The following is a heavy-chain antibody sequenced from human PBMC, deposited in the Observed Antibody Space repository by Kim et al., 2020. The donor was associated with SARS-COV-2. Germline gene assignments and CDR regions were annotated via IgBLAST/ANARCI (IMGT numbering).Heavy chain of an antibody. CDR2: IKEDGSEK. CDR1: GFTFSRYW. D-gene: IGHD7-27*01. Sequence: GGSLRLSCAASGFTFSRYWMTWVRQAPGKGLEWVANIKEDGSEKHYGDSVKGRFSISRDNAKNSLYLQMSSLRVEDTAVYYCSKEHWGPEYRGQGTLVTVSS. CDR3: SKEHWGPEY. J-gene: IGHJ4*02. V-gene: IGHV3-7*01.